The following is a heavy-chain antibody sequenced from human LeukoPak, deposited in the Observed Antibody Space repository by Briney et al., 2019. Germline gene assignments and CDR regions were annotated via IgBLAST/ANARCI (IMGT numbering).Heavy chain of an antibody. CDR1: GFTFSSYA. CDR2: ISGSGGST. Sequence: GGSLRLSCAASGFTFSSYAMSWVRQAPGKGLEWVPAISGSGGSTYYADSVRGRFTISRDNSKNTLYLQMNSLRAEDTAVYYCAKDADYGYFYYWGQGTLVTVSS. CDR3: AKDADYGYFYY. D-gene: IGHD4-17*01. V-gene: IGHV3-23*01. J-gene: IGHJ4*02.